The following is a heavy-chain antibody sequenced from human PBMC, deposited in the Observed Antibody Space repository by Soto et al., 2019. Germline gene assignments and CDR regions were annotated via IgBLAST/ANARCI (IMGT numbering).Heavy chain of an antibody. V-gene: IGHV3-33*01. CDR2: IWNDGSNS. J-gene: IGHJ6*02. CDR1: GFTFNNYG. D-gene: IGHD6-13*01. Sequence: QVQLVESGGGVVQPGRSLRLSCAASGFTFNNYGMHWVRQAPGKGLEWLAVIWNDGSNSSYANSVKGRFTISRDNSKNTLYRQMSSLRAEDTAVYYCARRQIPPPTRGAANARGGMDVWGQGATVTVSS. CDR3: ARRQIPPPTRGAANARGGMDV.